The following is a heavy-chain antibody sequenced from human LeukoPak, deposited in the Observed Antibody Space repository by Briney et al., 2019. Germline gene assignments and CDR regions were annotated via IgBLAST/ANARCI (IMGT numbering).Heavy chain of an antibody. Sequence: ASVKVSCKASGYTFTSYDINWVRQATGQGLEWMGLMNPNSGNTGYAQKFQGRVTITRNTSISTAYMELSSLRSQETAVYYCARGDHGGRTWWLQWIQLRDYYYYMDVWGKGTTVTVSS. CDR1: GYTFTSYD. J-gene: IGHJ6*03. V-gene: IGHV1-8*03. D-gene: IGHD5-18*01. CDR3: ARGDHGGRTWWLQWIQLRDYYYYMDV. CDR2: MNPNSGNT.